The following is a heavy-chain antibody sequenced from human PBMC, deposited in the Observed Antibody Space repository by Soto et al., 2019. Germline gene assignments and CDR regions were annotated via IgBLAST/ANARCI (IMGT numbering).Heavy chain of an antibody. V-gene: IGHV3-48*01. J-gene: IGHJ4*02. CDR2: ISSTSSTI. Sequence: GGSLRLSCTASGFTFRSYRMNWVRQAPGKGLEWVSYISSTSSTIYYADSVKGRFTTSRDNAKNSLFLQMNSLRAEDTAVYYCARGSTIPARLLSASVDYWGQGTLVTVSS. CDR3: ARGSTIPARLLSASVDY. CDR1: GFTFRSYR. D-gene: IGHD6-6*01.